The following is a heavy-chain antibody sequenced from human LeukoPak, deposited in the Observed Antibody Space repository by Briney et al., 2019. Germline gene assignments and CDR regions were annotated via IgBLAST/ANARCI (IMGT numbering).Heavy chain of an antibody. D-gene: IGHD3-22*01. V-gene: IGHV4-59*01. J-gene: IGHJ6*02. CDR2: IFYSGST. Sequence: SETLSLTCTVSGGSISSYYWSWIRQPPGKGLEWIGYIFYSGSTNCNPSLKSRVTISVDTSKNQFSLNLSSVTAADTAIYYCARDTGYLGSNYGMDVWGQGTRVTVSS. CDR1: GGSISSYY. CDR3: ARDTGYLGSNYGMDV.